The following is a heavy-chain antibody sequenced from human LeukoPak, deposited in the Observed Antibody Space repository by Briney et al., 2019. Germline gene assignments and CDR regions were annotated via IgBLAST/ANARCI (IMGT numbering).Heavy chain of an antibody. V-gene: IGHV3-20*04. CDR2: INWNGGST. J-gene: IGHJ4*02. Sequence: GGSLRLSCAASGFTFDDYGMSWVRQAPGKGLEWVSGINWNGGSTGYADSVKGRFTISRDNAKNSLYLQMNSLRAEDTALYYCARGGGRNTAMVWAFDYWGQGTLVTVSS. CDR3: ARGGGRNTAMVWAFDY. CDR1: GFTFDDYG. D-gene: IGHD5-18*01.